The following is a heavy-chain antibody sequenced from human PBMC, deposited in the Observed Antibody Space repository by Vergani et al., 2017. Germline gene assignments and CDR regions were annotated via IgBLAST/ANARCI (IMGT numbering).Heavy chain of an antibody. CDR1: GFTFSNAW. J-gene: IGHJ4*02. Sequence: EVQLVESGGGLVKPGGSLRLSCAASGFTFSNAWMSWVRQAPGKGLEWVGRIKSKTDGGTTDYAAPVKGRFTISRDNAKNSLYLQMNSLRAEDTAVYYCARDQYRITMIVEEGYYFDYWGQGTLVTVSS. D-gene: IGHD3-22*01. CDR3: ARDQYRITMIVEEGYYFDY. CDR2: IKSKTDGGTT. V-gene: IGHV3-15*01.